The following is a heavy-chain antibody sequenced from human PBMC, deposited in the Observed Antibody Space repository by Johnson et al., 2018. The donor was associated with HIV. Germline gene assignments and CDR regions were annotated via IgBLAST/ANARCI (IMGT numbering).Heavy chain of an antibody. J-gene: IGHJ3*02. D-gene: IGHD3-10*01. CDR2: IYSGGST. CDR1: GFTVSSNY. V-gene: IGHV3-66*03. Sequence: VQLVESGGGLIQPGGSLRLSCAASGFTVSSNYMSWVRQAPGKGLEWVSVIYSGGSTYYADSVKGRLTISRDKSKNTLYLQMNSLRAEDTAVYDCARGGPYDSGIIDAFDIWGQGTMVTVSS. CDR3: ARGGPYDSGIIDAFDI.